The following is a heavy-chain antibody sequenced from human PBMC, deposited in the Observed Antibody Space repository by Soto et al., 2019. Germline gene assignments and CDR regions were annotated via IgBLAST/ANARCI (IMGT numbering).Heavy chain of an antibody. CDR3: ASVYYYDSSGYYADAFDI. V-gene: IGHV4-31*03. Sequence: SETLSLTCTVSGGSISSGGYYWSWIRKHPGKGLEWIGYIYYSGSTYYNPSLKSRVTISVDTSKNQFSLKLSSVTAADTAVYYCASVYYYDSSGYYADAFDIWGQGTMVTVSS. CDR2: IYYSGST. CDR1: GGSISSGGYY. J-gene: IGHJ3*02. D-gene: IGHD3-22*01.